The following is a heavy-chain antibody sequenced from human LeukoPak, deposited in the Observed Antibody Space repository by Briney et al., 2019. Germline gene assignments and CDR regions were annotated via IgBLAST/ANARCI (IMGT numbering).Heavy chain of an antibody. Sequence: PGGSLRLSCAASGFTFSSYSMSWVRQAPGKGLEWVSSIGSSGVTTYYADSVKGRLIISRDNSKNTLYLQMNSLRAEDTAVYYCVKDRPTWPIDYWGQGTLVTVSS. D-gene: IGHD5-12*01. V-gene: IGHV3-23*01. CDR2: IGSSGVTT. CDR1: GFTFSSYS. J-gene: IGHJ4*02. CDR3: VKDRPTWPIDY.